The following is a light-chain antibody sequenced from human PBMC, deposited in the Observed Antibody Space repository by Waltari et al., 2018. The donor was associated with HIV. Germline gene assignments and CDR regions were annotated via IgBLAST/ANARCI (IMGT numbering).Light chain of an antibody. CDR2: DAS. CDR3: QQRVTWPHT. V-gene: IGKV3-11*01. CDR1: QDVYRY. J-gene: IGKJ2*01. Sequence: EIVLTQSPATLSLSPGERASLSCRAIQDVYRYLAWYQQRPGQPPMLLIYDASSRATGVPTRFSGGGSGTDFFLTINSLEPEDFAIYFCQQRVTWPHTFGQGT.